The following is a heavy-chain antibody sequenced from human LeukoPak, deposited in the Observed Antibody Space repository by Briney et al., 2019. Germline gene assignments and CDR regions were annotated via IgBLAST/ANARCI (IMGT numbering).Heavy chain of an antibody. D-gene: IGHD1-1*01. CDR3: ARVPRTGTFEFDY. CDR1: GDSVSSDTSA. CDR2: TYYRSKWYY. V-gene: IGHV6-1*01. Sequence: SQTLSLTCAISGDSVSSDTSAWNWIRQSPSRGLEWLGRTYYRSKWYYDYAESVKSRIAINPDTSKNQFSLQLNSVTPEDTAVYYCARVPRTGTFEFDYWGQGTLVTVSS. J-gene: IGHJ4*02.